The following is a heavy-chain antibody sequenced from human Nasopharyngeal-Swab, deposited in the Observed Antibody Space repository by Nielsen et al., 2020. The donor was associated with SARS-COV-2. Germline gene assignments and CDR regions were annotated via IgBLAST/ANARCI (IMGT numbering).Heavy chain of an antibody. CDR3: ARDLGCSSTSCYEGNWFDP. CDR2: IISIFGTA. V-gene: IGHV1-69*01. J-gene: IGHJ5*02. Sequence: VRQALGQGLEGLGGIISIFGTANYAQKFQGRVTITADESTSTAYMELSSLRSEDTAVYYCARDLGCSSTSCYEGNWFDPWGQGTLVTVSS. D-gene: IGHD2-2*01.